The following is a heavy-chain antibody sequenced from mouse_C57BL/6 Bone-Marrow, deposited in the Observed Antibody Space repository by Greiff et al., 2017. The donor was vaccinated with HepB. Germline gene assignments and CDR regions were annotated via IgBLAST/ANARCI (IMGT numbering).Heavy chain of an antibody. CDR3: ARDPTYYSKTWFAY. Sequence: DVKLVESGGGLVKPGGSLKLSCAASGFTFSSYAMSWVRQTPEKRLEWVATISDGGSYTYYPDNVKGRFTISRDNAKNNLYLQMSHLKSEDTAMYYCARDPTYYSKTWFAYWGQGTLVTVSA. CDR1: GFTFSSYA. J-gene: IGHJ3*01. CDR2: ISDGGSYT. D-gene: IGHD2-5*01. V-gene: IGHV5-4*01.